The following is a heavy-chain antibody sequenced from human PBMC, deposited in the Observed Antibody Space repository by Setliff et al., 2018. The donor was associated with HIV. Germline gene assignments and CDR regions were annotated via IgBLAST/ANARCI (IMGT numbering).Heavy chain of an antibody. CDR3: ARDDGDIPNC. Sequence: LRLSCAASGFTFSSYSMNWVRQAPGKGLEWVSSISSSSSSIYYADSVKGRFTISRDNAKNSLYLQMNSLRADDTAMYYCARDDGDIPNCWGQGTLVTVSS. CDR1: GFTFSSYS. J-gene: IGHJ4*02. CDR2: ISSSSSSI. D-gene: IGHD4-17*01. V-gene: IGHV3-21*01.